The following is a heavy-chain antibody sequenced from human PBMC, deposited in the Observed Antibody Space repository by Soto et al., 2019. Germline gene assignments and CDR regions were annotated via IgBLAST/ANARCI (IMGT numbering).Heavy chain of an antibody. CDR2: IYFTGNT. V-gene: IGHV4-30-4*08. Sequence: SETLSLTCTVSGGSINSGDYYWSWIRQHPGKGLEWIGHIYFTGNTFYIPSLKSRVSISLDTSKNQFSLKLSSVTAADTAVYYYARHPSDLWFDPWDQGTLVTVSS. CDR1: GGSINSGDYY. D-gene: IGHD2-21*02. CDR3: ARHPSDLWFDP. J-gene: IGHJ5*02.